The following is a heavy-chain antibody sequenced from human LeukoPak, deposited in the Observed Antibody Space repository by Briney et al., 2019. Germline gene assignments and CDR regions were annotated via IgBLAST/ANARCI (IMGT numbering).Heavy chain of an antibody. CDR1: GYTFTGYY. Sequence: ASVKVSCKASGYTFTGYYMHWVRQAPGQGLEWMEWINPNSGGTNYAQKFQGRVTMTRDTSISTAYMELSRLRSDDTAVYYCAREKMDFDHYYMDVWGKGTTVTISS. D-gene: IGHD3-9*01. V-gene: IGHV1-2*02. CDR2: INPNSGGT. J-gene: IGHJ6*03. CDR3: AREKMDFDHYYMDV.